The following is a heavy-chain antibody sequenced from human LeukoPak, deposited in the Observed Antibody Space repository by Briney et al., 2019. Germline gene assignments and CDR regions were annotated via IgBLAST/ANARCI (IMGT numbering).Heavy chain of an antibody. Sequence: GGSLRLSCAASGFTFSSYSMNWVRQAPGKGLEWVSSISNSSSYIYYADSVKGRFTISRDDAKNSLYLQMNSLRAEDTAVYYCARSVVPAADTNNYYYYYMDVWGKGTTVTVSS. CDR1: GFTFSSYS. D-gene: IGHD2-2*01. CDR3: ARSVVPAADTNNYYYYYMDV. CDR2: ISNSSSYI. J-gene: IGHJ6*03. V-gene: IGHV3-21*01.